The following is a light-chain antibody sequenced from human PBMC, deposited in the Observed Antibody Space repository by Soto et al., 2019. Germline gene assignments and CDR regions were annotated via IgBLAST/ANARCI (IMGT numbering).Light chain of an antibody. Sequence: QSVLTQPPSASGTPGQRVTISCSGGSSNIGSNAVNWYQHLPGTAPTLLIYTFSQRPSGVPARFSGAKSGTSASLAISGLQSEDEDDYYCAAWDDSLNVWVFGGGTKLTVL. CDR2: TFS. CDR3: AAWDDSLNVWV. V-gene: IGLV1-44*01. CDR1: SSNIGSNA. J-gene: IGLJ3*02.